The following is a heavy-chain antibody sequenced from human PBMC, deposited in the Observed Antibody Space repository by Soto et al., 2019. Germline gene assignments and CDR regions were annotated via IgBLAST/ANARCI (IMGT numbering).Heavy chain of an antibody. Sequence: SETLSLTCTVSGGSISSGDYYWSWIRQPPGKGLEWIGYIYYSGSTYYNPSLKSRVTISVDTSKNQFSLKLSSVTAADTAVYYCARDFARGSGSHSHYYYYYGMDVWGQGTTVTVSS. CDR3: ARDFARGSGSHSHYYYYYGMDV. CDR1: GGSISSGDYY. CDR2: IYYSGST. J-gene: IGHJ6*02. D-gene: IGHD3-10*01. V-gene: IGHV4-30-4*01.